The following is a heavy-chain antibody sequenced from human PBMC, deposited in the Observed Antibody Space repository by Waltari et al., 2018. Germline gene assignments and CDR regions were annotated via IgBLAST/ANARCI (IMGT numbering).Heavy chain of an antibody. D-gene: IGHD6-13*01. CDR3: AREEAGSHFNS. Sequence: QVHLVEAGGCVVQPGRSLRRSCAAAGLGISSDAMHWVRQAPGKGLEWVAVTSYDGSNIYYADSVEGRLTISRDNSKNTVYLQMNSLRAEDTAVYYCAREEAGSHFNSWGQGTLVSVSS. CDR1: GLGISSDA. J-gene: IGHJ5*02. V-gene: IGHV3-30*01. CDR2: TSYDGSNI.